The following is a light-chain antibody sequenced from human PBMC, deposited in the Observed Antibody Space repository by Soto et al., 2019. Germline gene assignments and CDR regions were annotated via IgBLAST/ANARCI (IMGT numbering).Light chain of an antibody. CDR1: QTISTY. Sequence: DIQMTQSPSSLSASVGDRVTITCRASQTISTYLNWYQQKPGKAPRLLIYDASSLLSGVPSRFSGSGSGTDFTLTIASLQPEDFAVYFCQQTYMVPYTFGQGTKVEI. CDR2: DAS. V-gene: IGKV1-39*01. J-gene: IGKJ2*01. CDR3: QQTYMVPYT.